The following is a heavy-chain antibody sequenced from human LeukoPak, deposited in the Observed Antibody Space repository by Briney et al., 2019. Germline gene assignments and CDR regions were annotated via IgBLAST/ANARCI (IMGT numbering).Heavy chain of an antibody. CDR1: GFTFSTYG. V-gene: IGHV3-7*01. Sequence: GGSLRLSCAASGFTFSTYGMHWVRQAPGKGLEWVANIKQDGSEKYYVDSVKGRFTISRDNAKNSLYLQMNSLRAEDTAVYYCARDSSGWKKFDYWGQGTLVTVSS. CDR2: IKQDGSEK. J-gene: IGHJ4*02. CDR3: ARDSSGWKKFDY. D-gene: IGHD6-19*01.